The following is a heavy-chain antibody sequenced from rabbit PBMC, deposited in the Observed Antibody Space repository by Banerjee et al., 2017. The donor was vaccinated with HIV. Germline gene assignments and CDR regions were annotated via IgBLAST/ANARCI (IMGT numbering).Heavy chain of an antibody. D-gene: IGHD6-1*01. J-gene: IGHJ4*01. CDR1: GFSFSSSYW. CDR2: IYTGSSGST. Sequence: EESGGGLVQPEGSLTLTCTASGFSFSSSYWICWVRQAPGKGLEWIACIYTGSSGSTYYASWAKGRFTISKTSSTTVTLQMTSLTAADTATYFCARSRTYGYSAYVGALNLWGQGTLVTVS. V-gene: IGHV1S45*01. CDR3: ARSRTYGYSAYVGALNL.